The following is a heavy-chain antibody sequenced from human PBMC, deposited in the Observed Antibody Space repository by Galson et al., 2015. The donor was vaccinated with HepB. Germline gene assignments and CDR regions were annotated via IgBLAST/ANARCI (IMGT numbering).Heavy chain of an antibody. V-gene: IGHV3-21*01. Sequence: SLRLSCAASGFTFSSYSMNWVRQAPGKGLEWVSSISSSSSYIYYADSVKGRFTISRDNAKNSLYLQMNSLRAEDTAVYYCARDQEAFRELPLFSIDYWGQGTLVTVSS. CDR2: ISSSSSYI. J-gene: IGHJ4*02. CDR1: GFTFSSYS. D-gene: IGHD3-10*01. CDR3: ARDQEAFRELPLFSIDY.